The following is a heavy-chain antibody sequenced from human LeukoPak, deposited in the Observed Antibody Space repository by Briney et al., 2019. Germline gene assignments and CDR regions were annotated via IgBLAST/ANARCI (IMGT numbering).Heavy chain of an antibody. Sequence: GGSLRLSCTASGFTFSNFWMGWVRQAPGKGLEWVANIKQDETEKFYLGSVKGRFTISRDNAKNSLYLQMNSLRVEDTALYYCARDPESGYHYFDYWGQGTLVTVS. D-gene: IGHD3-3*01. J-gene: IGHJ4*02. V-gene: IGHV3-7*03. CDR1: GFTFSNFW. CDR2: IKQDETEK. CDR3: ARDPESGYHYFDY.